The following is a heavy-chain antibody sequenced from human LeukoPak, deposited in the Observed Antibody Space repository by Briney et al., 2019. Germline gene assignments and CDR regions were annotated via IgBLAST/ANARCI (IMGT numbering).Heavy chain of an antibody. V-gene: IGHV4-59*08. CDR3: ARHPYSDPLDI. J-gene: IGHJ3*02. D-gene: IGHD1-1*01. CDR1: GGSIGSYY. CDR2: IYSSGHT. Sequence: PSETLSLTCTVSGGSIGSYYWSWIRQPPGKGLEWIAYIYSSGHTNYNPSLKSRVTMSLDTSKNQFSLKLSSVTAADTAVYYCARHPYSDPLDIWGPGTMVTVSS.